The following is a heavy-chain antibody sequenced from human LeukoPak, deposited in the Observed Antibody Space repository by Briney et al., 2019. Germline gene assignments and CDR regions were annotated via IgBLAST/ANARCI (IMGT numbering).Heavy chain of an antibody. CDR2: ISYDGSNK. Sequence: GGSLRLSCAASGFTFSNYGMHWVRQAPGKGLEWVAVISYDGSNKYYADSVKGRFTISRDNSKNTLYLQMNSLRAEDTAVYYCARGTTTVVTPVYYYGMDVWGQGTTVTVSS. CDR1: GFTFSNYG. V-gene: IGHV3-30*03. CDR3: ARGTTTVVTPVYYYGMDV. J-gene: IGHJ6*02. D-gene: IGHD4-23*01.